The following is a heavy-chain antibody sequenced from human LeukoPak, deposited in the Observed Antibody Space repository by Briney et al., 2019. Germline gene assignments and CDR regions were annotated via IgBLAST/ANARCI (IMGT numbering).Heavy chain of an antibody. V-gene: IGHV4-59*01. Sequence: PSETLSLTCSVSGDSINSNYWSWMRQPPGEGLEWIGYIYYGGSTNYNPSLKSRVSMSVDTSKNQFSLNLSSVTAADTAVYHCARLLAGCPGGRCRAHFDYWGQGTLATVSS. CDR2: IYYGGST. CDR1: GDSINSNY. D-gene: IGHD2-15*01. CDR3: ARLLAGCPGGRCRAHFDY. J-gene: IGHJ4*02.